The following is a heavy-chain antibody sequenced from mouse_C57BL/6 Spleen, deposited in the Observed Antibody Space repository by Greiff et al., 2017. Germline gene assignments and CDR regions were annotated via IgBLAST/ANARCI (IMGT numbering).Heavy chain of an antibody. Sequence: VQLQQSGAELVRPGSSVKLSCKASGYTFTSYWMHWVKQRPIQGLEWIGNIDPSDSETHYNQKFKDKATLTVDKSSSTAYMQLSSLTSEDSAVYYCARCPYYGNYDYYAMDYWGQGTSVTVSS. V-gene: IGHV1-52*01. CDR1: GYTFTSYW. CDR3: ARCPYYGNYDYYAMDY. J-gene: IGHJ4*01. CDR2: IDPSDSET. D-gene: IGHD2-10*01.